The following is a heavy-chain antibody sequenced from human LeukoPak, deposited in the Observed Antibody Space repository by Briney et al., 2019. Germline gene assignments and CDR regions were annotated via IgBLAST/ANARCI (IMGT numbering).Heavy chain of an antibody. CDR3: TKGRSNHY. V-gene: IGHV3-7*01. CDR2: INQDGSEN. CDR1: GFTFSDFW. D-gene: IGHD3-10*01. J-gene: IGHJ4*02. Sequence: PGGPLRLSCAASGFTFSDFWMGWVRRAPGKGLEWVANINQDGSENYYVDSVKGRFTISRDNAKNSLYLQMNSLRAEDTAVYYCTKGRSNHYWGQGTLVTVST.